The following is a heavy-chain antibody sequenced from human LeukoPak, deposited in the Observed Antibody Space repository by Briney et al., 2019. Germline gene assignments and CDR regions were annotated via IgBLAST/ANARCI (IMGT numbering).Heavy chain of an antibody. Sequence: GSLRLSCAASGFTFSDYYMSWIRQPPGKGLEWIGEINHSGITNFNPSLKSRLTMSVDKSKNQFSLKLSSVTAADTAVYLCAREIFSGTYGDGKYFDLWGRGTLVTVSS. CDR1: GFTFSDYY. J-gene: IGHJ2*01. V-gene: IGHV4-34*01. CDR3: AREIFSGTYGDGKYFDL. CDR2: INHSGIT. D-gene: IGHD1-26*01.